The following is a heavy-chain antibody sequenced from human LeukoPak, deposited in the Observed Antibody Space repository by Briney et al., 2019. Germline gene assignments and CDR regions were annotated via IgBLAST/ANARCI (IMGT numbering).Heavy chain of an antibody. J-gene: IGHJ6*03. CDR2: INPSGGGT. D-gene: IGHD5-12*01. V-gene: IGHV1-46*01. CDR3: ARDRKIVATIDYYYMDV. Sequence: ASVKVSCKASGYTFTSYYMHWVRQAPGQGLEWMGIINPSGGGTSYAQKFQGRVTMTRDLSTNTVYMELSGLRSEDTAVYYCARDRKIVATIDYYYMDVWGRGTTVTVSS. CDR1: GYTFTSYY.